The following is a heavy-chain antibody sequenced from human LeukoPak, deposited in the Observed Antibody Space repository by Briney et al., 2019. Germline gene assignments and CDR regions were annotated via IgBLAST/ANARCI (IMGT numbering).Heavy chain of an antibody. Sequence: SETLSLTCTVSGGSISSSSYYWGWIRQPPGKGLEWIGSIYYSGSTYYNPSLKSRVTISVDTSKNQFSLKLSSVTAADTAVYYCAREKTIAAREVDYWGQGTLVTVSS. J-gene: IGHJ4*02. D-gene: IGHD6-6*01. V-gene: IGHV4-39*02. CDR1: GGSISSSSYY. CDR3: AREKTIAAREVDY. CDR2: IYYSGST.